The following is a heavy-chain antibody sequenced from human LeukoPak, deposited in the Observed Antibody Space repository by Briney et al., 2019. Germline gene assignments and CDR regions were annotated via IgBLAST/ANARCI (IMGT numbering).Heavy chain of an antibody. CDR1: GFTFNNYP. CDR2: IGGEKSGSWT. D-gene: IGHD3-3*02. Sequence: HAGGSLRLSCAASGFTFNNYPMGWVRQAPGKGLEWLSAIGGEKSGSWTKSADSVKGRFTISRDNSENTLYLQMDSLTVEDTAVYYCARAGVISGWDYWGQGVLVTVSS. J-gene: IGHJ4*02. CDR3: ARAGVISGWDY. V-gene: IGHV3-23*01.